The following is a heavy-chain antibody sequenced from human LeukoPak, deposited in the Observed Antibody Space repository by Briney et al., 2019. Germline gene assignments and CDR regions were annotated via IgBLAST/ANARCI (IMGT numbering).Heavy chain of an antibody. J-gene: IGHJ4*02. CDR3: ARGRRVVSFDY. Sequence: GGSLRLSCAASGFTFSSYGMSWVRQAPGKGLEWVSAISGSGGRTYYADSVKGRFTISRDNAKNSLYLQMNSLRAEDTAVYYCARGRRVVSFDYWGQGTLVTVSS. V-gene: IGHV3-23*01. CDR2: ISGSGGRT. CDR1: GFTFSSYG. D-gene: IGHD3-22*01.